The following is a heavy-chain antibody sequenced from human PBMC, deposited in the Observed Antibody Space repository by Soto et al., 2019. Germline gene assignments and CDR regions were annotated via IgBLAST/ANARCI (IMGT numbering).Heavy chain of an antibody. D-gene: IGHD5-18*01. CDR2: INTGNGNT. CDR3: ARWDTGYSYGLGY. V-gene: IGHV1-3*04. J-gene: IGHJ4*02. Sequence: GASVKVSCKASGYTFTSYAMHWVRQAPGQRLEWMGWINTGNGNTKYSQMLQGRVTITRDTSASTAYLEPSSLRSEDTAVYYCARWDTGYSYGLGYWGQGTLVTVSS. CDR1: GYTFTSYA.